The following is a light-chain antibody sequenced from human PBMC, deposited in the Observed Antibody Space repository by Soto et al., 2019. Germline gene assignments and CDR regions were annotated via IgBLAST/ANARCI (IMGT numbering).Light chain of an antibody. CDR2: GAS. CDR1: QSVSTN. Sequence: EIVMTQSPATLSLSPGERATLSCRASQSVSTNLAWYQQKPGQAPRLLMYGASTRATGSPARFSGSGSGTEFTLTISSRQSEDFAVYYCQQYHNWPPYTFGQGTKLEIK. CDR3: QQYHNWPPYT. J-gene: IGKJ2*01. V-gene: IGKV3-15*01.